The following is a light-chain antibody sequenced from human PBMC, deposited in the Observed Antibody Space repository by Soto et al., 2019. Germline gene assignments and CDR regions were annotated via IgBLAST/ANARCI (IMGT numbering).Light chain of an antibody. CDR1: SSDVGSYNL. J-gene: IGLJ2*01. Sequence: QSALTQPASVSGSPGQSITISCTGSSSDVGSYNLVSWYQQHPGKAPKLMIYEGTKRPSGVSNRFSGSRSGNTAFLTISGLQAEDEAAYYCSSHAGSDIFVIFGGGTKLTVL. V-gene: IGLV2-23*01. CDR2: EGT. CDR3: SSHAGSDIFVI.